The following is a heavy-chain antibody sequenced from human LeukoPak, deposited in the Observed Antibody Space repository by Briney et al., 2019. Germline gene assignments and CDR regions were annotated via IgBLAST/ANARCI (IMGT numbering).Heavy chain of an antibody. CDR1: GFTFSSYA. J-gene: IGHJ4*02. V-gene: IGHV3-23*01. Sequence: GGSLRLSCAASGFTFSSYAMSWVRQAPGKGLEWVSAISGSGGSTYYADSVKGRFTISRDNSKNTLYLQMNSLRAEDTAVYYCAKDHYYDSSGYYYVDYFDYWGQGTLVTVSS. D-gene: IGHD3-22*01. CDR3: AKDHYYDSSGYYYVDYFDY. CDR2: ISGSGGST.